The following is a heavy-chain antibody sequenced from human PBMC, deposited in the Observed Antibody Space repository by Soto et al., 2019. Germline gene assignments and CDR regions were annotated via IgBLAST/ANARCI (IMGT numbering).Heavy chain of an antibody. CDR3: ARLLDQWLVVAGGVCYFDY. V-gene: IGHV1-18*01. Sequence: ASVKVSCKASGYTFTSYGISWVRQAPGQGLEWMGWISAYNGNTNYAQKLQGRVTMTTDTSTSTAYMELRSLRSDDTAVYYCARLLDQWLVVAGGVCYFDYWGQGTLVTVPQ. D-gene: IGHD6-19*01. J-gene: IGHJ4*02. CDR1: GYTFTSYG. CDR2: ISAYNGNT.